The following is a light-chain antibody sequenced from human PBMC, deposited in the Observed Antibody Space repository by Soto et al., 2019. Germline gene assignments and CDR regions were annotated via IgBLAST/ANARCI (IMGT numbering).Light chain of an antibody. Sequence: QSVLTQPPSVSAAPGQKVTISCSGSSSNIGNNYVSWYQQLPGTAPKLLIYDNNKRPSGIPDRFSGSKSGTSATLGITGLQTGAEDDYYCGTWDSSLSAGVFGGGTKVTVL. J-gene: IGLJ2*01. CDR1: SSNIGNNY. CDR2: DNN. CDR3: GTWDSSLSAGV. V-gene: IGLV1-51*01.